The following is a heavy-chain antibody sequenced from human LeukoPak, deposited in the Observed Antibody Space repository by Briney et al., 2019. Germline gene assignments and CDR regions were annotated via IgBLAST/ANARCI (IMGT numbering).Heavy chain of an antibody. Sequence: SETLSLTCTVSGGSISSTDYYWGWIRQPPGRGLEWIGSIYYNGSTYYNPSLKSRVAISVDTSRNQFSLKLSSVTAADTAVYYCARQEVKMAAPIDFWGQGSLVTVSS. J-gene: IGHJ4*02. V-gene: IGHV4-39*01. CDR3: ARQEVKMAAPIDF. CDR2: IYYNGST. D-gene: IGHD5-24*01. CDR1: GGSISSTDYY.